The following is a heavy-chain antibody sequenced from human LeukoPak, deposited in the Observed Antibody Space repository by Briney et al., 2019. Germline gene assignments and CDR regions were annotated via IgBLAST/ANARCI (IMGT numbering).Heavy chain of an antibody. V-gene: IGHV3-9*01. Sequence: GRSLRLSCAGAGFTFDDYAMHWVRQAPGKGLEWVSGISWNGGSIVYADSVKGRFTISRDNAKNSLYLQMNSLRAEDTALYYCAKPYGDVLTGYGENAFDIWGQGTMVTVSS. CDR3: AKPYGDVLTGYGENAFDI. CDR2: ISWNGGSI. D-gene: IGHD3-9*01. J-gene: IGHJ3*02. CDR1: GFTFDDYA.